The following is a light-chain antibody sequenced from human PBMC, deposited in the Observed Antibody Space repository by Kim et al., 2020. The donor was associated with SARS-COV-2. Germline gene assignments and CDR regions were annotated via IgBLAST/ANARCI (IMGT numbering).Light chain of an antibody. CDR1: QSVGDF. V-gene: IGKV3-11*01. J-gene: IGKJ5*01. Sequence: SLSPGAGATLSCRASQSVGDFLAWYQQRPGQAPRLLIYDASKRAAGIPARFSGSGSGTDFTLTISTLEPEDFALYYCQRSSWPITFGRGTRLEIK. CDR2: DAS. CDR3: QRSSWPIT.